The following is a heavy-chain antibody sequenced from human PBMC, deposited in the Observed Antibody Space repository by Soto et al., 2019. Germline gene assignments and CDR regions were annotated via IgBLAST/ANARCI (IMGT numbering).Heavy chain of an antibody. D-gene: IGHD3-3*01. Sequence: ASVKVSCKASGSTFTSYYMHWVRQAPGQGLEWMGITNPSGGSTSYAQKFQGRVTMTRDTSTSTVYMELSSLRSEDTAVYSCARDPVDYDFWSGHNYGMDVWGQGTTVTVSS. CDR1: GSTFTSYY. CDR2: TNPSGGST. CDR3: ARDPVDYDFWSGHNYGMDV. J-gene: IGHJ6*02. V-gene: IGHV1-46*01.